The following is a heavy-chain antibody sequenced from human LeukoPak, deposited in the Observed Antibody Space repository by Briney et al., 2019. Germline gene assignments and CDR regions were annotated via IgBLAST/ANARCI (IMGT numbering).Heavy chain of an antibody. V-gene: IGHV4-39*07. J-gene: IGHJ4*02. D-gene: IGHD2-15*01. CDR2: INHSGST. Sequence: SETLSLTCTVSGGSISSSAYHWGWIRRPPGKGLEWIGEINHSGSTNYNPSLKSRVTISVDTSKNQFSLKLSSVTAADTAVYYCARLYPLRYCSGGSCYSRRYFDYWGQGTLVTVSS. CDR3: ARLYPLRYCSGGSCYSRRYFDY. CDR1: GGSISSSAYH.